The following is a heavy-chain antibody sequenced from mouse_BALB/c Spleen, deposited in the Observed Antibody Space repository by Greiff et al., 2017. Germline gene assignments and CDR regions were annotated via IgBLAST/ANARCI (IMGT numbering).Heavy chain of an antibody. CDR1: GYSITSDYA. V-gene: IGHV3-2*02. Sequence: VQLQQSGPGLVKPSQSLSLTCTVTGYSITSDYAWNWIRQFPGNKLEWMGYISYSGSTSYNPSLKSRISITRDTSKNQFFLQLNSVTTEDTATYYCAKDDDYAMDYWGQGTSVTVSS. J-gene: IGHJ4*01. CDR3: AKDDDYAMDY. CDR2: ISYSGST.